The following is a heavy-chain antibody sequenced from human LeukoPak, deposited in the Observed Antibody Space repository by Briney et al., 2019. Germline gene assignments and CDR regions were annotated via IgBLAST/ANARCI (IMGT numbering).Heavy chain of an antibody. CDR1: GLTFSSYW. J-gene: IGHJ6*02. D-gene: IGHD2-2*01. CDR2: IKQDGSEK. V-gene: IGHV3-7*01. Sequence: GGSLKLSCAASGLTFSSYWMSWVRQAPGKGLEWVANIKQDGSEKYYVDSVKGRFTISRDNAKNSLYLQMNSLRAEDTAVYYCARNNCSSTSCLQTYYYYYYGMDVWGQGTTVTVSS. CDR3: ARNNCSSTSCLQTYYYYYYGMDV.